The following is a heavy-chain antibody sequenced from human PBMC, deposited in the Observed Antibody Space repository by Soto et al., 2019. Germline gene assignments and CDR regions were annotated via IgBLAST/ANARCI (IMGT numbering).Heavy chain of an antibody. D-gene: IGHD3-3*01. CDR3: ALRWGEIFGVVVPGFDYYDY. J-gene: IGHJ4*02. CDR2: IGGSGDDT. Sequence: SGGSLRLSCTASGFTFINYAMSWVRQAPGKGLEWVSAIGGSGDDTNYADSVRGRFTVSRDNSENTLYLQMDSLRAEDTAVYVCALRWGEIFGVVVPGFDYYDYWGQGTQVTVSS. V-gene: IGHV3-23*01. CDR1: GFTFINYA.